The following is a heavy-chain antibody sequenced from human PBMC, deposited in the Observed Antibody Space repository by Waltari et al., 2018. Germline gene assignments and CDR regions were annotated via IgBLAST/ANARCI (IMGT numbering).Heavy chain of an antibody. D-gene: IGHD2-2*01. CDR2: IKQDGSEK. CDR1: GFTLSSYW. V-gene: IGHV3-7*01. CDR3: ARGEYQLLSSYFDY. Sequence: EVQLVESGGGLVQPGGSLRLSCAASGFTLSSYWMSWVRQAPGKGLEWVANIKQDGSEKYYVDSVKGRFTISRDNAKNSLYLQMNSLRAEDTAVYYCARGEYQLLSSYFDYWGQGTLVTVSS. J-gene: IGHJ4*02.